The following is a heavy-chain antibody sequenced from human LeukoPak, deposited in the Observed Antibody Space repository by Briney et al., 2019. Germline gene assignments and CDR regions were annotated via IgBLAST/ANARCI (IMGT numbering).Heavy chain of an antibody. V-gene: IGHV3-30*18. J-gene: IGHJ4*02. D-gene: IGHD4-17*01. CDR3: AKVSLGDDDYGAYDY. CDR1: GFTFSSYG. CDR2: ISYDGSNK. Sequence: PGGSLRLSCAASGFTFSSYGMQWVRQAPGKGLEWVAVISYDGSNKYYADSVKGRFTVSRDNSKNTLYLQMNSLRAEDTAVYYCAKVSLGDDDYGAYDYWGQGTLVTVSS.